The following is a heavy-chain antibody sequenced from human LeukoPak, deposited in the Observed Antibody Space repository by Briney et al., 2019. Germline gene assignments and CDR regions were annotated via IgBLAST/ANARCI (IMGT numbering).Heavy chain of an antibody. V-gene: IGHV3-21*01. CDR1: GFTFSSYS. D-gene: IGHD3-9*01. Sequence: GGSLRLSCAASGFTFSSYSMTWVRQAPGKGLEWVSSISSSSSYIYYADSVKGRFTISRDNAKNSLYLQMNSLRAEDTAVYYCARVPRYFGGQYYFDYWGQGTLVTVSS. CDR3: ARVPRYFGGQYYFDY. CDR2: ISSSSSYI. J-gene: IGHJ4*02.